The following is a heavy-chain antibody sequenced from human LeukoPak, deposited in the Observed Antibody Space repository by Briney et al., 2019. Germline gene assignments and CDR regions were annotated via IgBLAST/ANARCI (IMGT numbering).Heavy chain of an antibody. J-gene: IGHJ3*02. V-gene: IGHV4-39*07. CDR2: IYYSGST. CDR3: ARGPYSYDSSGAFDI. CDR1: GDSISSSSYY. Sequence: SETLSLTCSVSGDSISSSSYYWGWIRQPPGKGLEWIGSIYYSGSTNYNPSLKSRVTISVDTSKNQFSLKLSSVTAADTAVYFCARGPYSYDSSGAFDIWGQGTMVTVSS. D-gene: IGHD3-22*01.